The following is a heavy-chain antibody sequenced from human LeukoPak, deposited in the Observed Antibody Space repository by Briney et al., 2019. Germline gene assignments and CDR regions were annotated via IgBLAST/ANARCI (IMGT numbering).Heavy chain of an antibody. D-gene: IGHD3-10*01. Sequence: QPGGSLRLSCTASGFTFSSFGMHWVRQAPGKGLEWVTAISSVGHTNKSADSVKGRFTISRDNSKNTLYLQMYSLREDDTAVYYCAKEVGWFNAFDVWGQGTMVTVSS. J-gene: IGHJ3*01. CDR1: GFTFSSFG. CDR2: ISSVGHTN. V-gene: IGHV3-30*18. CDR3: AKEVGWFNAFDV.